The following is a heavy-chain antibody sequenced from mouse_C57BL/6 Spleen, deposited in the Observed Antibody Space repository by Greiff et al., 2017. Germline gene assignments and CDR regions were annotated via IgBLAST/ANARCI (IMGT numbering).Heavy chain of an antibody. CDR3: ARQGVPQGYFDV. V-gene: IGHV5-6*01. CDR2: ISSGGSYT. CDR1: GFTFSSYG. Sequence: EVKVVESGGDLVKPGGSLKLSCAASGFTFSSYGMSWVRQTPDKRLEWVATISSGGSYTYYPDSVKGRFTISRDNAKNTLYLQMSSLKSEDTAMYYCARQGVPQGYFDVWGTGTTVTVSS. J-gene: IGHJ1*03. D-gene: IGHD2-14*01.